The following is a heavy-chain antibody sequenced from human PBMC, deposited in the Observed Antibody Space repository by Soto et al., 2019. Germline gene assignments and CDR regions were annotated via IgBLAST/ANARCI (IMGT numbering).Heavy chain of an antibody. J-gene: IGHJ5*02. CDR3: ARQPTTGDTDLGFDP. Sequence: QLQLLVSGPGLVKASETLSLTCNVSGGSISTSRSYWAWIRQPPGKGLEWLANIFYSGSTYYNPSLASRVTVSVDTSKNEFSLKLRSVTAADTAVYYCARQPTTGDTDLGFDPWGQGTLVTVSS. CDR2: IFYSGST. V-gene: IGHV4-39*01. CDR1: GGSISTSRSY. D-gene: IGHD2-21*01.